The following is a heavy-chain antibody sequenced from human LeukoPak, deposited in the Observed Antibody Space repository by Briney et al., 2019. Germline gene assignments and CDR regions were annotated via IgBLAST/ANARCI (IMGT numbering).Heavy chain of an antibody. CDR2: IYYSGST. Sequence: PSETLSLTCTVSGGSISSYYWSWIRQPPGKGLEWIGYIYYSGSTNYNPSLKSRVTISVDTSKNQFSLRLNSVTAADTAVYYCARHYYGDYYFDYWGQGTLVTVSS. CDR1: GGSISSYY. D-gene: IGHD4-17*01. V-gene: IGHV4-59*08. CDR3: ARHYYGDYYFDY. J-gene: IGHJ4*02.